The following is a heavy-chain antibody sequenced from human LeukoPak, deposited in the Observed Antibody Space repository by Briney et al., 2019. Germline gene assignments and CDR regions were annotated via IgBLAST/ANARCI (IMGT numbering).Heavy chain of an antibody. CDR2: IYHSGST. J-gene: IGHJ3*02. V-gene: IGHV4-38-2*01. CDR1: GNSISSGYY. CDR3: ARWKDAFDI. D-gene: IGHD1-1*01. Sequence: SETLSLTCAVSGNSISSGYYWGWIRQPPGKGLEWIGSIYHSGSTYYNPSLKSRVTISEDTSKNQFSLKLSSVTAADTAVYYCARWKDAFDIWGQGTMVTVSS.